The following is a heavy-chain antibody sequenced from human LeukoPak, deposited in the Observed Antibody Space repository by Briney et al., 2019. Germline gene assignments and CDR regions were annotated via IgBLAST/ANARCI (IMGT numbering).Heavy chain of an antibody. CDR1: GFTFSSYA. CDR3: AKDLREWLVLGTLFDY. D-gene: IGHD6-19*01. CDR2: ISYDGSNK. Sequence: GGSLRLSCAASGFTFSSYAMHWVRQAPGKGLEWVAVISYDGSNKYYADSVKGRFTISRDNSKNTLYLQMNSLRAEDTAVYYCAKDLREWLVLGTLFDYWGQGTLVTVSS. J-gene: IGHJ4*02. V-gene: IGHV3-30*04.